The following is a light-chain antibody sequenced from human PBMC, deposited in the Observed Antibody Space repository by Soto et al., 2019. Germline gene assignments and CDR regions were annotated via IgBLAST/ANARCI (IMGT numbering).Light chain of an antibody. CDR3: EAWDDSLNGVV. J-gene: IGLJ2*01. CDR1: SSNIGSNN. Sequence: QAVVTQTPSASGTPGQRVNISCSGSSSNIGSNNVNWYQQLPGTAPKLLIYSHNQRPSGVPDRFSGSKSGTSASLAISGLQSEDEADYYCEAWDDSLNGVVFGGGTQLTVL. CDR2: SHN. V-gene: IGLV1-44*01.